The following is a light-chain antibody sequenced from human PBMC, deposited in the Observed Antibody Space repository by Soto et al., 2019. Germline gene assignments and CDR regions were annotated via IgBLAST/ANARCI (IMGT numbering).Light chain of an antibody. CDR3: SSYTSSSSYV. V-gene: IGLV2-14*01. CDR1: SSDVGGYNC. Sequence: QSALTKPASVSGSPGQSITLLFTGTSSDVGGYNCVSWYQQHPGKAPKLMIHDVTNRPSGVSNRFSGSKSGNTASLTISGLQAEDEADYYCSSYTSSSSYVFGTGTKVTVL. J-gene: IGLJ1*01. CDR2: DVT.